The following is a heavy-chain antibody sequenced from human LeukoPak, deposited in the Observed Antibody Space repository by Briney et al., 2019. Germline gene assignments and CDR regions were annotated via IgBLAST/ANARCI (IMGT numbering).Heavy chain of an antibody. CDR3: ASLPSYSSSWYS. CDR2: ISSSGSTI. D-gene: IGHD6-13*01. CDR1: GFTFSSYE. Sequence: GGSLRLSCAASGFTFSSYEMNWVRQAPVKGLEWVSYISSSGSTIYYADSVKGRFTISRDNAKNSLYLQMNSLRAEDTAVYYCASLPSYSSSWYSWGQGTLVTVSS. V-gene: IGHV3-48*03. J-gene: IGHJ5*02.